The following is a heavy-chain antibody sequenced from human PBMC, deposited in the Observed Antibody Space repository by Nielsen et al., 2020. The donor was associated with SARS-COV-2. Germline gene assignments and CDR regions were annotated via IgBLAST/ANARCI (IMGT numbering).Heavy chain of an antibody. V-gene: IGHV3-30-3*01. CDR3: ATLGYCSSTSCYRGGNYYYYYGMDV. Sequence: WIRQPPGKGLEWVAVISYDGSNKYYADSVKGRFTISRDNSKNTLYLQMNSLRAEDTAVYYCATLGYCSSTSCYRGGNYYYYYGMDVWGQGTTVTVS. D-gene: IGHD2-2*02. CDR2: ISYDGSNK. J-gene: IGHJ6*02.